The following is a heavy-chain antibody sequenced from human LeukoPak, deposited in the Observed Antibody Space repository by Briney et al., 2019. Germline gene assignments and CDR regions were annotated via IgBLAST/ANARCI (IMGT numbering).Heavy chain of an antibody. J-gene: IGHJ5*02. CDR1: GYTFTGYY. D-gene: IGHD1-20*01. Sequence: GASVKVSCKASGYTFTGYYMHWVRQAPGQGLEWMGWISAYNGNTNYAQKLQGRVTMTTDTSTSTAYMELRSLRSDDTAVYYCARDQMYNWNWFDPWGQGTLVTVSS. V-gene: IGHV1-18*04. CDR3: ARDQMYNWNWFDP. CDR2: ISAYNGNT.